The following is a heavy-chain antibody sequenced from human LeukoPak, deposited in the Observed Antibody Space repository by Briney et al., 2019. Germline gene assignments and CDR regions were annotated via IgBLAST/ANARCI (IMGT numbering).Heavy chain of an antibody. Sequence: GGSLRLSCAASGFTFSSYWMHWVRQAPGKGLVWVSRINSDGSSTSYADSVKGRFTISRDNAKNTLYLQMNGLRAEDTAVYYCVSPYPYGSRTRFSQYYGMDVWGQGTTVTVSS. J-gene: IGHJ6*02. CDR2: INSDGSST. V-gene: IGHV3-74*01. CDR3: VSPYPYGSRTRFSQYYGMDV. D-gene: IGHD6-13*01. CDR1: GFTFSSYW.